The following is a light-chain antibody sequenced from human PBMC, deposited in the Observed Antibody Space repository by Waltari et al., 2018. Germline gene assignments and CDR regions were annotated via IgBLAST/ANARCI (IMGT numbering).Light chain of an antibody. CDR2: EVS. CDR3: NSYATSSARV. Sequence: QSALTQPASVSGSPGQSITISCTGTSSDVGAFNYVSWYQQHPGKAPKLIIYEVSNRPSGVSNRCSGSQSGNTASMTISGLQAEDEADYYCNSYATSSARVFGGGTKLTVL. V-gene: IGLV2-14*01. J-gene: IGLJ3*02. CDR1: SSDVGAFNY.